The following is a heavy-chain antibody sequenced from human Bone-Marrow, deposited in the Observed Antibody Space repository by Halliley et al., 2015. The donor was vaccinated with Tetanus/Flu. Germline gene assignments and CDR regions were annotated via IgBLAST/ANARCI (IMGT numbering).Heavy chain of an antibody. V-gene: IGHV3-11*06. CDR3: AKERGPYNDFDI. CDR2: ISRSSSYS. J-gene: IGHJ3*02. D-gene: IGHD2-2*02. CDR1: GFTFSDHH. Sequence: SLRLSCAASGFTFSDHHMSWIRQAPGKGLEWISYISRSSSYSKHADSVEGRFTISRDNSKNTLDLQMDSLRGEDTAVYYCAKERGPYNDFDIWGQGTMVTVFS.